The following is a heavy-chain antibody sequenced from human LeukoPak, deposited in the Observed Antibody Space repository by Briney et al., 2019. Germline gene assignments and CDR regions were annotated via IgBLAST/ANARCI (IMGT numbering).Heavy chain of an antibody. Sequence: SQTLSLTCTVSGGFISNGDYYWSWIRQPPRKGLEWIGYIYYSGSTYYNPSLKSRVTISVDTSKNQFSLKLSSVTAADTAVYYCVYYYGSGSVEYWGQGTLVTVSS. D-gene: IGHD3-10*01. J-gene: IGHJ4*02. CDR2: IYYSGST. CDR1: GGFISNGDYY. CDR3: VYYYGSGSVEY. V-gene: IGHV4-30-4*08.